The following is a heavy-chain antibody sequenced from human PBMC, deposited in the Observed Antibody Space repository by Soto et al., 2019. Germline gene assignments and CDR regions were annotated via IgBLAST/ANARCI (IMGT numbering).Heavy chain of an antibody. J-gene: IGHJ4*02. CDR2: IFSGGMT. V-gene: IGHV3-53*01. CDR1: GFTVKGNY. CDR3: ARASNLNYAFEY. D-gene: IGHD1-7*01. Sequence: GGSLRLSCAPSGFTVKGNYVGWARQASWKEVEWVSIIFSGGMTYYADSVKGRFTISKDISKNTLSLQMNSLRADDTAVYFCARASNLNYAFEYWGLRTPVTVYS.